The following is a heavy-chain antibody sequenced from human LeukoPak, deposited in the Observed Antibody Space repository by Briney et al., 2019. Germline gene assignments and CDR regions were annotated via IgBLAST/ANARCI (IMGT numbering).Heavy chain of an antibody. D-gene: IGHD6-19*01. J-gene: IGHJ4*01. V-gene: IGHV3-23*01. CDR3: AKGIYSSGWSYFDY. Sequence: GGCLRLSCVPSGFTFSNSAMSWVRHAPGGGRGWGSTLSGSGITTYYADSVKGRFTISRDNSKNTLYLQMNSLGAEDTAVYYCAKGIYSSGWSYFDYWGHGTLVTVSS. CDR2: LSGSGITT. CDR1: GFTFSNSA.